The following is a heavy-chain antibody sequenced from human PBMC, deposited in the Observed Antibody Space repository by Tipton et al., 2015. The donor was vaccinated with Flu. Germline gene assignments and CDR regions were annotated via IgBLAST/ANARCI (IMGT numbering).Heavy chain of an antibody. V-gene: IGHV4-39*07. CDR3: ARARWAAAGTEYYFGY. Sequence: TLSLTCAVSGGSVSSTSYYWGWIRQPPGKGLEWIGSIYYSGSTYYNPSLKSRVTISVDTPKNQFSLKLSSVTAADTAVYYCARARWAAAGTEYYFGYWGQGTRVTVSS. CDR2: IYYSGST. D-gene: IGHD6-13*01. CDR1: GGSVSSTSYY. J-gene: IGHJ4*02.